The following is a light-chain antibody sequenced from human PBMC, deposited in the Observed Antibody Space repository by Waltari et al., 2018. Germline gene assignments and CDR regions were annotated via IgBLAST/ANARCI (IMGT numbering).Light chain of an antibody. CDR3: CSYAGSIWV. V-gene: IGLV2-11*01. CDR2: DVT. J-gene: IGLJ3*02. CDR1: SSDVGGYNH. Sequence: QSALTQPRSVSGSPGQSVTISCTGTSSDVGGYNHVPWYQQHPGKAPKLMIFDVTSRPSGVPDRFSGSKSGNTASLTISGLQAEDEADYYCCSYAGSIWVFGGGTRMTVL.